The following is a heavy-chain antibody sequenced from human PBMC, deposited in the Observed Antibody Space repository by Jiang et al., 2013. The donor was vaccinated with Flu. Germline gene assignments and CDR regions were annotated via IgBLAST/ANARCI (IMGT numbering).Heavy chain of an antibody. CDR2: IYYSGST. D-gene: IGHD3-22*01. J-gene: IGHJ4*02. CDR1: GGSISSYY. Sequence: GSGLVKPSETLSLTCTVSGGSISSYYWSWIRQPPGKGLEWIGYIYYSGSTNYNPSLKSRVTISVDTSKNQFSLKLSSVTAADTAVYYCARDYDSSDNGSYWGQGTLVTVSS. CDR3: ARDYDSSDNGSY. V-gene: IGHV4-59*01.